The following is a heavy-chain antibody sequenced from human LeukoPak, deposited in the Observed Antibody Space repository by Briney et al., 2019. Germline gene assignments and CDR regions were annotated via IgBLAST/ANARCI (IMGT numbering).Heavy chain of an antibody. CDR1: GFTFSNYW. CDR2: INSDGINT. V-gene: IGHV3-74*01. CDR3: ARDPTPYYFDY. J-gene: IGHJ4*02. Sequence: GGSLRLSCAASGFTFSNYWMHWVRQAPGKGLVWVSRINSDGINTSYADSVKGRFTISRDNAKNSLYLQMNSLRAEDTAVYYCARDPTPYYFDYWGQGTLVTVSS.